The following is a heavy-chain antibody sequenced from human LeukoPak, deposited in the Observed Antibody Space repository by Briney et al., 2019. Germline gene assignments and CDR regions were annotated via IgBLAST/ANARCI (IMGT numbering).Heavy chain of an antibody. V-gene: IGHV1-69*01. J-gene: IGHJ3*02. Sequence: SVKVSCKASGGTFSSYAISWVRQAPGQGLEWMGGIIPIFGTANYAQKFQGRVTINADESTSTAYMELSSLRSEDTAVYYCARDPGIAVAPGAFDIWGQGTMVTVSS. CDR3: ARDPGIAVAPGAFDI. CDR2: IIPIFGTA. D-gene: IGHD6-19*01. CDR1: GGTFSSYA.